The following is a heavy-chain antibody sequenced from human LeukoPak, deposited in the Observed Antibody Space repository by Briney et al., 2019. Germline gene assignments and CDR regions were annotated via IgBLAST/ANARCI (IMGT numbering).Heavy chain of an antibody. D-gene: IGHD2-2*01. CDR1: GFTFSSYA. Sequence: GKSLRLSCAASGFTFSSYAMYWVRQAPGKGLEWVAIISYDGSNKYYADSVKGRFTISRDNSKNTLYLQMNSLRAEDTAVYYCATDRGIVVVPAAILEYWGQGTLVTVSS. J-gene: IGHJ4*02. CDR3: ATDRGIVVVPAAILEY. V-gene: IGHV3-30-3*01. CDR2: ISYDGSNK.